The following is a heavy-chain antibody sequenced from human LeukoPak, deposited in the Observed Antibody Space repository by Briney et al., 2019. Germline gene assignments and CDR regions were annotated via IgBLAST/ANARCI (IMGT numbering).Heavy chain of an antibody. J-gene: IGHJ2*01. CDR3: ARGDGYNGHFDL. CDR1: GYTFTIYY. V-gene: IGHV1-46*01. CDR2: INPSGGST. D-gene: IGHD5-24*01. Sequence: ASVKVSCKASGYTFTIYYRHWVRQAPGQGLEWMAIINPSGGSTSYAQKYQGRVTMTRDTSTSTVYMELSSLRSEDTAVYYCARGDGYNGHFDLWGRGTLVTVSS.